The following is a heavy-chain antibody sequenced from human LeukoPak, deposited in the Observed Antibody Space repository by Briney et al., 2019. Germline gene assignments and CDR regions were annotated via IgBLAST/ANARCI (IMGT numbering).Heavy chain of an antibody. CDR2: INHSGSI. V-gene: IGHV4-34*01. CDR3: ARAYSPLGGSNSFDY. CDR1: GGSFSGYY. D-gene: IGHD4-23*01. J-gene: IGHJ4*02. Sequence: SETLSLTCAVYGGSFSGYYWSWIRQSPGKGLEWIGEINHSGSINYNPSLKSRVTISVDTSKNQFSLKLSSVTAADTAVYYCARAYSPLGGSNSFDYWGQGTLVTASS.